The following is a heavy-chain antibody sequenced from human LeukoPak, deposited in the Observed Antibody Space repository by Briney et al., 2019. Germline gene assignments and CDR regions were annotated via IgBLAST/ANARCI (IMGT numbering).Heavy chain of an antibody. CDR3: AREGTTMYSRSWPGWYFDY. V-gene: IGHV4-59*01. J-gene: IGHJ4*02. D-gene: IGHD6-13*01. CDR1: GGSLSSYY. Sequence: PSETLSLTCTVSGGSLSSYYWSWIRQPPGKGLEWVGYIYYSGSNNYNPSLKSRVTISVGTSKNQFSLKLSSVTAADTAVYYCAREGTTMYSRSWPGWYFDYWGQGTLVTVSS. CDR2: IYYSGSN.